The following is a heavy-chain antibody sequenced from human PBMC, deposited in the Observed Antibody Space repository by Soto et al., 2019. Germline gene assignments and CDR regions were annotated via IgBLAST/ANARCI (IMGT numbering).Heavy chain of an antibody. CDR1: GGSISSSSYY. CDR2: IYYSGST. V-gene: IGHV4-39*02. Sequence: SETLSLTCTVSGGSISSSSYYWGWIRQPPGKGLEWIGSIYYSGSTYYNPSLKSRVTISVDTSKNQFSLKLSSVTAADMAVYYCARDSYSTYWGQGTLVTVSS. J-gene: IGHJ4*02. D-gene: IGHD6-13*01. CDR3: ARDSYSTY.